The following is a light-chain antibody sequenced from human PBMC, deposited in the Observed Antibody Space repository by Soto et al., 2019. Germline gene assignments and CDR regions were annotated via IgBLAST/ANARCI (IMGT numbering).Light chain of an antibody. J-gene: IGLJ3*02. CDR1: DGHSDYA. V-gene: IGLV4-69*01. CDR3: QTWGAGIVV. CDR2: VNTDGSH. Sequence: QLVLTQSPSASASLGASVKLTCTLSDGHSDYAVAWHQQQPEKGPRYLMKVNTDGSHAKGDGIPDRFSGSSSGTERYLTISSLRYEDEAVYYCQTWGAGIVVFGGGTQLTVL.